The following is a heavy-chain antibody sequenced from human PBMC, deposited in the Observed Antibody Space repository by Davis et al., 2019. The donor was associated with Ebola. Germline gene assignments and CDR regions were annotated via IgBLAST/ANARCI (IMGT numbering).Heavy chain of an antibody. V-gene: IGHV4-34*01. CDR3: ARHTGTAMVHY. Sequence: PSETLSLTCAVYGGSFSGYYWSWIRQPPGKGLEWIGEINHSGSTNYNPSLKSRVTISVDTSKNQFSLKLSSVTAADTAVYYCARHTGTAMVHYWGQGTLVTVSS. CDR2: INHSGST. D-gene: IGHD5-18*01. CDR1: GGSFSGYY. J-gene: IGHJ4*02.